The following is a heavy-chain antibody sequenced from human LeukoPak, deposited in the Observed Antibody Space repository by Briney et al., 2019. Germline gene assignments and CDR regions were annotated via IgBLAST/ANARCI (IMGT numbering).Heavy chain of an antibody. V-gene: IGHV3-33*06. CDR2: IWYDGSNK. CDR3: AKDRAGATFFDY. J-gene: IGHJ4*02. CDR1: GFTFSSYG. Sequence: GGSLRLSCAASGFTFSSYGMQWVRQAPGKGLEWVAVIWYDGSNKYYADSVKGRFTISRDNSKNTLYLQMSSLRAEDTAVYYCAKDRAGATFFDYWGQGTLVTVSS. D-gene: IGHD1-26*01.